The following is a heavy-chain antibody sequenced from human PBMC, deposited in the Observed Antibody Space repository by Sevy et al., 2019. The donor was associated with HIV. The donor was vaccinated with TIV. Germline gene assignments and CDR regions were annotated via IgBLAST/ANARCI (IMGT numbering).Heavy chain of an antibody. J-gene: IGHJ4*02. CDR3: GYSAYGYYYDY. CDR2: IKSKANGGTP. D-gene: IGHD1-26*01. Sequence: GGSLRLSCGASGFIFSNAWMSWVRQAPGKGLEWVGRIKSKANGGTPDYSAPVKGTFTISRDDSINTLYLQMNSLRTDDTAVYYCGYSAYGYYYDYWGQGTLVTVSS. CDR1: GFIFSNAW. V-gene: IGHV3-15*01.